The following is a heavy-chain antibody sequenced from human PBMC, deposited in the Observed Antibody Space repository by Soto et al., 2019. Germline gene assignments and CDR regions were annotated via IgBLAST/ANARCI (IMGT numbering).Heavy chain of an antibody. J-gene: IGHJ6*03. CDR1: GFTFSSYS. CDR3: ASDAVLRFLEWLPDPYYYCYMDV. V-gene: IGHV3-21*01. CDR2: ISSSSSYI. D-gene: IGHD3-3*01. Sequence: EVQLVESGGGLVKPGGSLRLSCAASGFTFSSYSMNWVRQAPGKGLEWVSSISSSSSYIYYADSVKGRFTISRDNAKNSLYLQMNSLRAEDTAVHYCASDAVLRFLEWLPDPYYYCYMDVWGKGTTVTVSS.